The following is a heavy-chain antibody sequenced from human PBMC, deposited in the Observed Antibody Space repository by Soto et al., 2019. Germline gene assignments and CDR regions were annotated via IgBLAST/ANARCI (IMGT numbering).Heavy chain of an antibody. V-gene: IGHV3-21*04. CDR2: IDASSTHI. CDR1: GFSFSTYN. J-gene: IGHJ3*02. D-gene: IGHD2-21*01. CDR3: ARDAIPFNGKNDGFDM. Sequence: PGGSLGLSCAASGFSFSTYNMNWVRQAPGKGLEWVSSIDASSTHIYYADSVKGRFTISRDNGKSSLYLQMDSLRAEDTAVYYCARDAIPFNGKNDGFDMWGRGTMVTVS.